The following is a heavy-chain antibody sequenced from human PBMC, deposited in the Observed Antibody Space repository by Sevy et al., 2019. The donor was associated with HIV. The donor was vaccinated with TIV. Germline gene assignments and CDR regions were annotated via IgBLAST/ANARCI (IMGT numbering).Heavy chain of an antibody. V-gene: IGHV3-15*01. CDR1: EFTFSSAW. Sequence: GGSLRLSCTASEFTFSSAWMSWVRQAPGKGLEWVGRIKSEFDGGAIDYAAPVKGRFSISREDSKNTVYLQMNSLKTEDTAVYYCITDPAYRGYDEEVINYYFYGMDVWGQGTTVNVSS. CDR2: IKSEFDGGAI. J-gene: IGHJ6*02. D-gene: IGHD5-12*01. CDR3: ITDPAYRGYDEEVINYYFYGMDV.